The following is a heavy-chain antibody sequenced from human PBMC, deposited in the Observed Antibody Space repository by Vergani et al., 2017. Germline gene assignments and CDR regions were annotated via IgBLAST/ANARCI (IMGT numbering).Heavy chain of an antibody. V-gene: IGHV1-69*01. CDR2: IIPIFGTA. CDR1: GGTFSSYA. J-gene: IGHJ2*01. Sequence: QVQLVQSGAEVKKPGSSVKVSCKASGGTFSSYAISWVRQAPGQGLEWMGGIIPIFGTANYAQKFQGRVTITADESTSTAYMGLSSLRSEDTAVYYCARAKLPPRYFDWSRLGYFDLWGRGTLVTVSS. CDR3: ARAKLPPRYFDWSRLGYFDL. D-gene: IGHD3-9*01.